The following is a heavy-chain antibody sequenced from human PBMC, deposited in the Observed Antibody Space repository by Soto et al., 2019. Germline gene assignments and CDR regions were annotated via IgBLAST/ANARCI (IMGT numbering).Heavy chain of an antibody. CDR1: GGSISSSSYY. D-gene: IGHD3-3*01. J-gene: IGHJ6*02. CDR2: IYYSGST. V-gene: IGHV4-39*01. CDR3: AGPVRFLEWLSFPYYYYGMDV. Sequence: PSETLSLTCTVSGGSISSSSYYWGWIRQPPGKGLEWIGSIYYSGSTYYNPSLKSRVTISVDTSKNQFSLKLSSVTAADTAVYYCAGPVRFLEWLSFPYYYYGMDVWGQGTTGTVSS.